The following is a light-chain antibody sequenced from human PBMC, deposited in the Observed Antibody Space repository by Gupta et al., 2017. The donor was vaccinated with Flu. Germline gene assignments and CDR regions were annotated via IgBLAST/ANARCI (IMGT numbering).Light chain of an antibody. CDR1: QSLLHSNGYNY. V-gene: IGKV2-28*01. CDR2: LGS. J-gene: IGKJ4*01. Sequence: MVMTLSTLSLPVTPGEPASISCRSSQSLLHSNGYNYLDWYLQKPGQSPQLLIYLGSNRASGVPDRFSGSGSGTDFTLKISRVEAEDVGVYYCMQALQTPLTFGGGTKVEIK. CDR3: MQALQTPLT.